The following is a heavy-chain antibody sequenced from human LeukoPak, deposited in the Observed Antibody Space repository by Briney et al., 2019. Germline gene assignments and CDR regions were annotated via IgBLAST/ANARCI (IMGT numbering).Heavy chain of an antibody. CDR3: ARDGGGLFYYDSSGPADFDY. D-gene: IGHD3-22*01. V-gene: IGHV1-46*01. CDR2: INPSGGST. Sequence: ASVKVSCKVSGYTLTELSMHWVRQAPGQGLEWMGIINPSGGSTSYAQKFQGRVTMTRDTSTSTVYMELSSLRSEDTAVYYCARDGGGLFYYDSSGPADFDYWGQGTLVTVSS. CDR1: GYTLTELS. J-gene: IGHJ4*02.